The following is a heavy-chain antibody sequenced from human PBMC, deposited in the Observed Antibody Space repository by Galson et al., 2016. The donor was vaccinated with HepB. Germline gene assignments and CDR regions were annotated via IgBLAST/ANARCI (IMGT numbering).Heavy chain of an antibody. CDR2: ISGRGGIT. CDR1: GLTFGSYG. D-gene: IGHD3-10*01. J-gene: IGHJ4*02. CDR3: VVDQGLGQSMVRGAPPA. Sequence: SLRLSGAASGLTFGSYGMSWVRQAPGKGLEWVSSISGRGGITYDADSVKGRFTISRDNSKNTLFLQMNSLRAEDTAVYYCVVDQGLGQSMVRGAPPAWGQGSLVTVSS. V-gene: IGHV3-23*01.